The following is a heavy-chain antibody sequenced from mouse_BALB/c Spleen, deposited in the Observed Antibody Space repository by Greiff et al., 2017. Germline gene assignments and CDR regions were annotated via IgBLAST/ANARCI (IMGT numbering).Heavy chain of an antibody. CDR2: ISDGGSYT. Sequence: EVKLMESGGGLVKPGGSLKLSCAASGFTFSDYYMYWVRQTPEKRLEWVATISDGGSYTYYPDSVKGRFTISRDNAKNNLYLQMSSLKSEDTAMYYCARDEAYYRYDGGYYAMDYWGQGTSVTVSS. V-gene: IGHV5-4*02. D-gene: IGHD2-14*01. CDR1: GFTFSDYY. J-gene: IGHJ4*01. CDR3: ARDEAYYRYDGGYYAMDY.